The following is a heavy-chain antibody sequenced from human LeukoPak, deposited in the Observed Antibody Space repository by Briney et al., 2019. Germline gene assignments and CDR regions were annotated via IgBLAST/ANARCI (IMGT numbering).Heavy chain of an antibody. J-gene: IGHJ4*02. D-gene: IGHD2-15*01. CDR1: NVSFSTYY. CDR3: ARDGGSGGRLFDS. Sequence: SQTLSPTCTVSNVSFSTYYWSWIRQPPGKGLEWIGYIYYSGTTNYNPSLKSRVTMSVDTSKNQFSLRLNSVTAADTAVYYCARDGGSGGRLFDSWGQGTLVAVSS. V-gene: IGHV4-59*01. CDR2: IYYSGTT.